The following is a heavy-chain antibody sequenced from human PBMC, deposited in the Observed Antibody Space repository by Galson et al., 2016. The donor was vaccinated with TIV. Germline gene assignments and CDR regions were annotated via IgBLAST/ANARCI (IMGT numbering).Heavy chain of an antibody. CDR1: GYSISSGYY. CDR2: IYYTGTT. CDR3: AREGSTVTMHHYFGLDV. D-gene: IGHD4-17*01. J-gene: IGHJ6*02. V-gene: IGHV4-38-2*02. Sequence: SETLSLTCTVSGYSISSGYYWGWIRQSPGKGLEWMGSIYYTGTTYTSPSLKSRLALSVDTSNNQVSLRLSSVTAADTAVYYCAREGSTVTMHHYFGLDVWGQGATVIVSS.